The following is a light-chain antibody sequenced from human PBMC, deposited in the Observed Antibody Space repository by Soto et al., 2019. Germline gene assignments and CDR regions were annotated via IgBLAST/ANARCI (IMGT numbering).Light chain of an antibody. V-gene: IGKV3-20*01. Sequence: ESILTQSPGTLSLSPGERATLSCRAIQSVSSRYLAWYQKKPGQVPRLLIYGASSRATGIPDRFSGSGSGTDFTLTISRLEPEDFAVYYCQQYNNWPPVTFGGGTKVEIK. J-gene: IGKJ4*01. CDR3: QQYNNWPPVT. CDR2: GAS. CDR1: QSVSSRY.